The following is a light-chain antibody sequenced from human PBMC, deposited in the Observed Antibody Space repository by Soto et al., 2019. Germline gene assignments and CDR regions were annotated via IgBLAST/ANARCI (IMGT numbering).Light chain of an antibody. CDR3: AAWDDRLSDLL. CDR2: SNY. Sequence: QSVLTQPPSASGTPGQRVTISCSGSNSNIGSNPVHWYQQFPGTAPKVLIYSNYQRPSGVPDRFSGSKSGTSASLAISGLQSKDEADYYCAAWDDRLSDLLFGGGTKVTVL. V-gene: IGLV1-44*01. J-gene: IGLJ2*01. CDR1: NSNIGSNP.